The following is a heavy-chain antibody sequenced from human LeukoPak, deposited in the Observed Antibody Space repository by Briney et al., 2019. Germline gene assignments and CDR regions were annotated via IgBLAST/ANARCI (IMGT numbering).Heavy chain of an antibody. CDR3: ARDRESYCGGDCPRGVAFDI. D-gene: IGHD2-21*02. J-gene: IGHJ3*02. V-gene: IGHV1-46*01. Sequence: ASVNVSCKASGYTFTGYYMHWVRQAPGQGLEWMGIINPSGGSTSYAQKFQGRVTMTRDTSTSTVYMELSSLRSEDTAVYYCARDRESYCGGDCPRGVAFDIWGQGTMVTVSS. CDR2: INPSGGST. CDR1: GYTFTGYY.